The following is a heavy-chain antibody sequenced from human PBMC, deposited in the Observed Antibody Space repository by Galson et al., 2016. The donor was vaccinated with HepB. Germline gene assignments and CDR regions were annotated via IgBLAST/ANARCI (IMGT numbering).Heavy chain of an antibody. CDR2: VFRSGRV. D-gene: IGHD5-12*01. V-gene: IGHV4-4*01. J-gene: IGHJ4*02. Sequence: TLSLTCAVSGGSITTSDWWSWVRQPPGQGLEWIGQVFRSGRVNYTPSLATRVTISIDTPNNYFSLRLTSVTAADTARYFCARQYRGGPSDYWGQGTLVIVSS. CDR1: GGSITTSDW. CDR3: ARQYRGGPSDY.